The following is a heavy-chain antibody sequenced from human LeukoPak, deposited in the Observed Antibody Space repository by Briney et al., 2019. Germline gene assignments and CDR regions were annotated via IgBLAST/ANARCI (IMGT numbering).Heavy chain of an antibody. CDR3: ARGLSGYQRIYYYYYMDV. J-gene: IGHJ6*03. CDR1: GYTFTSYD. Sequence: GASVKVSCKASGYTFTSYDIDWVRQATGQGLEWMGWMNPNSGNTGYAQKFQGRVTMTRNTSISTAYMELSSLRSEDTAVYYCARGLSGYQRIYYYYYMDVWGKGTTVTISS. CDR2: MNPNSGNT. V-gene: IGHV1-8*01. D-gene: IGHD5-12*01.